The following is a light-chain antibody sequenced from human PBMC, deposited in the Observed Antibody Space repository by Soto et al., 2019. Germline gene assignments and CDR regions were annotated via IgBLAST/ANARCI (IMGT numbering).Light chain of an antibody. V-gene: IGKV3-11*01. Sequence: EIVLTHSPSTLSLSPGERATIWSMPSQSVSSYLAWYQQKPGQAPRLLIYDASNRATGIPARFSGSGSGTDFTLTISSLETEDFAVYYCQQRSNGPQTFGQGTKVDIK. CDR1: QSVSSY. CDR3: QQRSNGPQT. J-gene: IGKJ1*01. CDR2: DAS.